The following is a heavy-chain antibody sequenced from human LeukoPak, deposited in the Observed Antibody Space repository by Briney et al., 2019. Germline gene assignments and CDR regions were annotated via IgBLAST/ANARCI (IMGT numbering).Heavy chain of an antibody. V-gene: IGHV4-34*01. CDR3: ARGLSYGGNSGKPDY. J-gene: IGHJ4*02. D-gene: IGHD4-23*01. Sequence: PSETLSLTCAVYGGSFSGYYWSWIRQPPGKGLEWIGEINHSGSTNYNPSLKSRVSISVDTSKNQFSLKLSPVTAADTAVYYCARGLSYGGNSGKPDYWGQGTLVTVSS. CDR1: GGSFSGYY. CDR2: INHSGST.